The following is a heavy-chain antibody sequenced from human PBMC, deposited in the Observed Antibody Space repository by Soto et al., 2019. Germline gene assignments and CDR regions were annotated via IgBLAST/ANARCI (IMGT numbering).Heavy chain of an antibody. CDR3: RHSSASRPDFAYNRDV. CDR2: ISSDGDIT. CDR1: GFTFSEYS. V-gene: IGHV3-64D*06. J-gene: IGHJ6*02. D-gene: IGHD6-6*01. Sequence: GGSLRLSCSASGFTFSEYSMHWVRQAPGKGLQYVSTISSDGDITYYADSVKGRFTISRDNSKNTLYLQMNSLRPEDTAIYYCRHSSASRPDFAYNRDVWGQGTTVTVSS.